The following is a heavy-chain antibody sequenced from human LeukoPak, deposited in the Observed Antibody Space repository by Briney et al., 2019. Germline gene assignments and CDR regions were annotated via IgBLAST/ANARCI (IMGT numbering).Heavy chain of an antibody. J-gene: IGHJ4*02. CDR1: GFTVSSNY. CDR3: AKDYGGASYYFDY. V-gene: IGHV3-53*05. Sequence: GGSLRLSCAASGFTVSSNYMSWVRQAPGKGLEWVSVIYSGGSTYYADSVKGRFTISRDNSKNTLYLQMNSLRAEDTAVYYCAKDYGGASYYFDYWGQGTLVTVSS. D-gene: IGHD4-23*01. CDR2: IYSGGST.